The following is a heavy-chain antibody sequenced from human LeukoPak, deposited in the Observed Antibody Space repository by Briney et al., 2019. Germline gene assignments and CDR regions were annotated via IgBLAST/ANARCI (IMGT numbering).Heavy chain of an antibody. CDR3: ARVDDLDAFDT. J-gene: IGHJ3*02. V-gene: IGHV3-33*01. Sequence: PGRSLRLSCVASGFTFRNYGMHWIRQAPGKGLEWVSVIYYDGSKRYYADFVKGRFAISRDNSKNVVYLQMDSLRAEDTAFYYCARVDDLDAFDTWGQGTLVTVSS. CDR1: GFTFRNYG. D-gene: IGHD2-2*03. CDR2: IYYDGSKR.